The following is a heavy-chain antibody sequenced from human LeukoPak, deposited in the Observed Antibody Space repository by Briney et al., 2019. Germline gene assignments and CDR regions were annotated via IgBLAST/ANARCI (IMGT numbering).Heavy chain of an antibody. D-gene: IGHD6-6*01. J-gene: IGHJ4*02. CDR2: INHSGST. CDR3: ASPSGDY. Sequence: PSETLSLTCAVYGGSFCGYYWSWIRQPPGKGLEWIGEINHSGSTNYNPSLKSRVTISVDTSKNQFSLKLSSVTAADTAVYYCASPSGDYWGQGTLVTVSS. CDR1: GGSFCGYY. V-gene: IGHV4-34*01.